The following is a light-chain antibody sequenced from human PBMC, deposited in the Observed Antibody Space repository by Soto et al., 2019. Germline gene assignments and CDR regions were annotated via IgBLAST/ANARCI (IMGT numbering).Light chain of an antibody. CDR2: DAC. V-gene: IGKV1-5*01. CDR3: QQYNSYGIT. CDR1: QSISSW. J-gene: IGKJ3*01. Sequence: DIQMTQSPSTLSASVGDRVTITCRASQSISSWLAWYQQKPGKAPKLLIYDACSLESGVPSRFSGSASGTEFTLTISSLQPDDFATYYCQQYNSYGITFGPGTKVDIK.